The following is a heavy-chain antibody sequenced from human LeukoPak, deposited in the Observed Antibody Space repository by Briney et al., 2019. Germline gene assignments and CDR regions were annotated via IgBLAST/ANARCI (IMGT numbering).Heavy chain of an antibody. D-gene: IGHD6-13*01. Sequence: SETLSLTCTVSGGSISSYYWSWIRQPAGKGLEWIGRMSTSGSTDYNPSLRSRVTMSIDTSRNQFSLRLRSVTAADTAVYYCAREDVSSTWFYYFDSWGQGILVTVSS. J-gene: IGHJ4*02. CDR3: AREDVSSTWFYYFDS. CDR2: MSTSGST. V-gene: IGHV4-4*07. CDR1: GGSISSYY.